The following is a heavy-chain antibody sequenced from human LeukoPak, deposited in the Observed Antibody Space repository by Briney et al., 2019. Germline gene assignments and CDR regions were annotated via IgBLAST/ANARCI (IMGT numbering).Heavy chain of an antibody. CDR1: GDSISNYY. CDR3: ARLGKTYYTDV. D-gene: IGHD1/OR15-1a*01. CDR2: LYHSGAA. V-gene: IGHV4-59*08. J-gene: IGHJ6*03. Sequence: PSETLSLTCTVSGDSISNYYWTWIQQTPGKGLEWIGNLYHSGAADYNPSLKTRVTTSVDTSKDQFSLSLRSSTAADTAVYFCARLGKTYYTDVWGTGTTVTVSS.